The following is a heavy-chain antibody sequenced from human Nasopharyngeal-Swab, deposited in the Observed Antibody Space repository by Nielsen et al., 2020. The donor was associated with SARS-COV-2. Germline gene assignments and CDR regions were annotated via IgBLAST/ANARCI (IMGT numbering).Heavy chain of an antibody. CDR2: IDPSDSYT. Sequence: VRQMPGKGLEWMGRIDPSDSYTNYSPSFQGHVTISADKSISTACLQWSSLKASDTAMYYCARQFRGYYDSSGPLSWFDPWGQGTLVTVSS. J-gene: IGHJ5*02. V-gene: IGHV5-10-1*01. CDR3: ARQFRGYYDSSGPLSWFDP. D-gene: IGHD3-22*01.